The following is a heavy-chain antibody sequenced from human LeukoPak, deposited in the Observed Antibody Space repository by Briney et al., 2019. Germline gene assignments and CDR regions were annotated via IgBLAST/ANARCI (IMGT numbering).Heavy chain of an antibody. CDR3: ARDRGLRGLYDY. J-gene: IGHJ4*02. CDR1: GGSISSYY. D-gene: IGHD4-17*01. CDR2: IYTRGST. Sequence: WETLSLTCTVSGGSISSYYWSWIRQPAGKGLEWIGRIYTRGSTNYNPSLKSRVTMSVDTSKNQFSLNLNSVTAADTAVYYCARDRGLRGLYDYWGQGTLVTVSS. V-gene: IGHV4-4*07.